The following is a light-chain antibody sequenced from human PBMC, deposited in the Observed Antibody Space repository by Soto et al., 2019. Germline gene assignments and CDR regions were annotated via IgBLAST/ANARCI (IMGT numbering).Light chain of an antibody. Sequence: EIVLTQSPGTLSLSPGERATLSCRASESVSSSYLAWYQQKPGQAPRLLIYSVSSRATGIPARFSGSGSGTDFTLTISRLEPEDFAVYYCQQYGSSPQITFGPGTKVDFK. J-gene: IGKJ3*01. V-gene: IGKV3-20*01. CDR2: SVS. CDR3: QQYGSSPQIT. CDR1: ESVSSSY.